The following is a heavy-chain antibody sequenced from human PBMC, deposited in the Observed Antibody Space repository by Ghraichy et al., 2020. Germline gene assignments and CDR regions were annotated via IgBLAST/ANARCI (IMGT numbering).Heavy chain of an antibody. V-gene: IGHV1-8*02. D-gene: IGHD3-3*01. J-gene: IGHJ6*03. CDR2: MNPNSGNT. CDR1: GYTFTSYD. Sequence: ASVKVSCKASGYTFTSYDINWVRQATGQGLEWMGWMNPNSGNTGYAQKFQGRVTMTRNTSISTAYMELSSLRSEDTAVYYCARRNLKGGFWSGYLRGDMDVWVKGTTVTVSS. CDR3: ARRNLKGGFWSGYLRGDMDV.